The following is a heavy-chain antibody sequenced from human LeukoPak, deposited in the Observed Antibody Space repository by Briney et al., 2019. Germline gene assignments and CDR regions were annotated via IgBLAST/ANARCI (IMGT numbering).Heavy chain of an antibody. Sequence: SSETLSLTCTVSGGSIRSYYWSWIRQPPGKGLEWMGYIYYSGSTNYNPSLKSRVTISVDTSKNQFSLKLSSVTAADTAVYYCARQHYDFWSGYIHYFDFWGQGTLVTVPS. CDR1: GGSIRSYY. CDR2: IYYSGST. CDR3: ARQHYDFWSGYIHYFDF. V-gene: IGHV4-59*01. J-gene: IGHJ4*02. D-gene: IGHD3-3*01.